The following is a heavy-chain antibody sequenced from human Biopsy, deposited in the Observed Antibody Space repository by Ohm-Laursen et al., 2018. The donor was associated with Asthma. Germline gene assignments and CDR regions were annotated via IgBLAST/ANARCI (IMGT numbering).Heavy chain of an antibody. V-gene: IGHV1-3*01. J-gene: IGHJ3*01. D-gene: IGHD3-9*01. CDR1: GYTFIHFA. CDR2: INAGDGNT. Sequence: GASVKVSCNASGYTFIHFAIHWVRQAPGQRLGWMGWINAGDGNTKYSQKFQGRVTITRDTSASTAYMDLRSLRSEDTAMYYCARTYYDFLTGQVNDTFALWGQGTMVTVSS. CDR3: ARTYYDFLTGQVNDTFAL.